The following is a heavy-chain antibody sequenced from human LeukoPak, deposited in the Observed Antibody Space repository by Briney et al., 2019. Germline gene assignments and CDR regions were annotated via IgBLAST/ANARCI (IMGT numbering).Heavy chain of an antibody. J-gene: IGHJ3*02. V-gene: IGHV3-30*04. D-gene: IGHD2-15*01. Sequence: PGRSLRLSCAASGFTFSSYAMHWVRQAPGKGLEWVAVISYDGSDKSYADSVKGRFTISRDNSKNTLYLQINSLRAEDTAVYYCAKDSTYCSGGSCYLPDTFDIWGLGTMVTVSS. CDR2: ISYDGSDK. CDR1: GFTFSSYA. CDR3: AKDSTYCSGGSCYLPDTFDI.